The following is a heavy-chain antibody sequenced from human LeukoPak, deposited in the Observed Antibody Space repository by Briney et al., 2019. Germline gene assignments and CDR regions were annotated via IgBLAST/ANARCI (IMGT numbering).Heavy chain of an antibody. D-gene: IGHD3-22*01. J-gene: IGHJ4*02. V-gene: IGHV3-15*01. Sequence: GGSLRLSCAASGFTFSDAWMTWVRQAPGKGVEWVGRIRSNSDGGTTDYAAPVKGRFTISRDDSEPTLYLQMNSLNTEDTAVYFCAGVRPSRHGYFYWGQRTLVSVPS. CDR1: GFTFSDAW. CDR2: IRSNSDGGTT. CDR3: AGVRPSRHGYFY.